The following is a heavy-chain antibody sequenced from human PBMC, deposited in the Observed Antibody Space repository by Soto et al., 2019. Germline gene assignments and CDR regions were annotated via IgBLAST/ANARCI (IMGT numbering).Heavy chain of an antibody. CDR1: GFTFSSYA. Sequence: GGSLRLSCAASGFTFSSYAMSWVRQAPGKGLEWVSAISGSGASTYYADSVKGRSTISRDNSKNTLYLQMNSLRAEDTAVYHCAHFDWFIDYWGQGTLVTVSS. CDR2: ISGSGAST. J-gene: IGHJ4*02. V-gene: IGHV3-23*01. CDR3: AHFDWFIDY. D-gene: IGHD3-9*01.